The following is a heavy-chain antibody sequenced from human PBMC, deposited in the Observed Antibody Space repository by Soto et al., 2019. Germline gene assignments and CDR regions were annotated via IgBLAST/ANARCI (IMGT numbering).Heavy chain of an antibody. CDR3: ARESVLLWFGELLGWFDP. CDR2: IYYSGST. Sequence: SETLSHTCTVSGGSISSYYWSWIRQPPGKGLEWIGYIYYSGSTNYNPSLKSRVTISVDTSKNQFSLRLSSVTAADTAVYYCARESVLLWFGELLGWFDPWGQGTLVTVSS. D-gene: IGHD3-10*01. J-gene: IGHJ5*02. V-gene: IGHV4-59*01. CDR1: GGSISSYY.